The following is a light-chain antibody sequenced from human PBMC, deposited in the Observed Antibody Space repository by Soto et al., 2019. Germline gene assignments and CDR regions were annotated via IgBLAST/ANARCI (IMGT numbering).Light chain of an antibody. CDR2: DVS. Sequence: DIQMTQSPSSLSASVGDRVTITCQASQDISNYLNWYQQKPGKAPKSLIYDVSVLEAGVPSRFSGGRSGTHFTLTISSLQAEDAATYYWQQFDNLPLTFAGGTKVEIK. V-gene: IGKV1-33*01. CDR1: QDISNY. J-gene: IGKJ4*01. CDR3: QQFDNLPLT.